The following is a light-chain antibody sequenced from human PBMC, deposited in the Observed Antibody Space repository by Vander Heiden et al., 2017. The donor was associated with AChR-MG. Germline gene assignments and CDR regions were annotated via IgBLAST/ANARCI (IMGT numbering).Light chain of an antibody. J-gene: IGKJ1*01. Sequence: DIQMTQASSTLCAFVGDRVTNTCRASQSISSWLAWYQQKPGKAPKLLIYKASSLESGVPSRFSGSGSGTEFTLTIRSLQPDDFATYYCQQYRTFGQGTKVEIK. CDR1: QSISSW. CDR3: QQYRT. CDR2: KAS. V-gene: IGKV1-5*03.